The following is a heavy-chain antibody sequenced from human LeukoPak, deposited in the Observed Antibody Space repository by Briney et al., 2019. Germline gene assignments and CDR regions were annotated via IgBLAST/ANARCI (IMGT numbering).Heavy chain of an antibody. CDR1: GGSISSYY. CDR2: IYTSGST. CDR3: ASRGGPGSFDAFDI. V-gene: IGHV4-4*07. J-gene: IGHJ3*02. D-gene: IGHD3-10*01. Sequence: SETLSLTCTVSGGSISSYYWSWIRQPAGKGLEWIGRIYTSGSTNYNPSLKSRVTMSVDTSKNQFSLKLRSVTAADTAVYYCASRGGPGSFDAFDIWGQGTMVTVSP.